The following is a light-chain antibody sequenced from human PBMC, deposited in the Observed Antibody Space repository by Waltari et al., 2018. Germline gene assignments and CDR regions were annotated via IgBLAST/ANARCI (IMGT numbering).Light chain of an antibody. Sequence: EIVLTQSPDILSLSPGDTATLSCRASQSLTVNYLAWYQQKPGQAHRLLIYAASSRATGVPDRFSGSGSGAHFTLAISRLEPEDFAVYYCQQFESAPRTFGQGTKVEIK. CDR3: QQFESAPRT. J-gene: IGKJ1*01. V-gene: IGKV3-20*01. CDR1: QSLTVNY. CDR2: AAS.